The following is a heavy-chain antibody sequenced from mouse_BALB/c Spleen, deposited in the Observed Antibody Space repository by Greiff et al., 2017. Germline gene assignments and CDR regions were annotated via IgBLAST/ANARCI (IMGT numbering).Heavy chain of an antibody. CDR3: ATSNWEAY. V-gene: IGHV2-2*02. J-gene: IGHJ3*01. Sequence: QVQLQESGPGLVPPSQSLSITCPVSGFSLTSYGVHWVRQSPGKGLEWLGVIWSGGSTDYNAAFISRLSISKDNSKSQVFFKMNSLQANDTAIYYCATSNWEAYWGQGTLVTVSA. CDR2: IWSGGST. D-gene: IGHD4-1*01. CDR1: GFSLTSYG.